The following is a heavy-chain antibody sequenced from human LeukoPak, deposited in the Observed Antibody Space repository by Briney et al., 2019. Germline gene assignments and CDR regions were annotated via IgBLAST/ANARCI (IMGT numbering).Heavy chain of an antibody. CDR3: ATVVAAISPPHYYYYMDV. V-gene: IGHV1-24*01. J-gene: IGHJ6*03. D-gene: IGHD5-12*01. CDR1: GYTLTELS. Sequence: GASVKVSCKVSGYTLTELSMHWVRQAPGKGLEWMGGFDPEDGETIYAQKFQGRVTMTEDTSTDTAYMELSSLRSEDTAVYYCATVVAAISPPHYYYYMDVWGKGTTVTVSS. CDR2: FDPEDGET.